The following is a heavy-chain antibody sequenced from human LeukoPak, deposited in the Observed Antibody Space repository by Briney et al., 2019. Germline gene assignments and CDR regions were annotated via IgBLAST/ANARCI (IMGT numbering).Heavy chain of an antibody. CDR3: TRGQPTYYYDSSGYQGV. CDR2: IRSKAYGGTT. D-gene: IGHD3-22*01. V-gene: IGHV3-49*04. Sequence: GGSLRLSCTASGFTFGDYAMSWVRQAPGKGLEWVGFIRSKAYGGTTECAASVKGRFTISRDDSKSIAYLQMNSLKTEDTAVYYCTRGQPTYYYDSSGYQGVWGQGTLVTVSS. CDR1: GFTFGDYA. J-gene: IGHJ4*02.